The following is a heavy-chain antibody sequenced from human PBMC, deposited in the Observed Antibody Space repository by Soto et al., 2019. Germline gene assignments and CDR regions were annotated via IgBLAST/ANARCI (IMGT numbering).Heavy chain of an antibody. J-gene: IGHJ6*02. D-gene: IGHD3-10*01. Sequence: LRLSCIASAFTSRNYAMHWVRQAPGKGLEWVSGFDFNSGRVGYADSVKGRFTISRDNAKDSLSLEMNSLRVEDTALYYCTKDLVPGGADVWGQGTTVTAP. V-gene: IGHV3-9*02. CDR3: TKDLVPGGADV. CDR2: FDFNSGRV. CDR1: AFTSRNYA.